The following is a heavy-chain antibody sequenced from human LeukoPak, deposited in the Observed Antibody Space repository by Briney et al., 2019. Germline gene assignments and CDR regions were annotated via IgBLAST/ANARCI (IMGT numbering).Heavy chain of an antibody. CDR2: IRSDGSNK. CDR3: AKGRAYGSGTNPFDY. V-gene: IGHV3-30*02. D-gene: IGHD3-10*01. CDR1: GFTFNTYA. Sequence: GGSLRLSCAASGFTFNTYAMHWVRQAPGKGLEWVAFIRSDGSNKYYADSVKGRFTISRDNSKDTLYLQMNSLRADDTAVYYCAKGRAYGSGTNPFDYWGQGTLVTVSS. J-gene: IGHJ4*02.